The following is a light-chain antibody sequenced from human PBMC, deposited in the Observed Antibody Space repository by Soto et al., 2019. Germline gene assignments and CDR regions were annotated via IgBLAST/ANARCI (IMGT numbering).Light chain of an antibody. CDR2: GSS. CDR1: QSVTNNY. CDR3: HQYGSSPPYT. J-gene: IGKJ2*01. Sequence: EIVLTQSPGTLSLSPGERVTLSCRASQSVTNNYLAWYQQKAGQAPRLLLYGSSSRATGIPDRFSGSGSGTDFTLTISRLEPEDSAVYYCHQYGSSPPYTFGQGTKLEIK. V-gene: IGKV3-20*01.